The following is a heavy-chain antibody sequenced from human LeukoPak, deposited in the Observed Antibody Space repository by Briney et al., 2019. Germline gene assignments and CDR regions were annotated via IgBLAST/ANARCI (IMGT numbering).Heavy chain of an antibody. Sequence: SVKVSCKVSGYTLTELSMHWVRQAPGKGLEWMGGFDPEDGETIYAQKFQGRVTVTEDTSTDTAYMELSSLRSEDTAVYYCATRCSSTSCYLSNYYYYYMDVWGKGTTVTVSS. CDR2: FDPEDGET. CDR3: ATRCSSTSCYLSNYYYYYMDV. D-gene: IGHD2-2*01. V-gene: IGHV1-24*01. CDR1: GYTLTELS. J-gene: IGHJ6*03.